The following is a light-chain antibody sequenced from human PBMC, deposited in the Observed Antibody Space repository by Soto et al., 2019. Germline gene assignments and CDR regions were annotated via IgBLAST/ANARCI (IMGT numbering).Light chain of an antibody. CDR3: CSFAAGNTYV. J-gene: IGLJ1*01. CDR1: SSDVGTYNL. CDR2: EGG. V-gene: IGLV2-23*01. Sequence: QSALTQPASVSGSPGQPIALSCTGTSSDVGTYNLVSWYQQHPGKAPKLLISEGGKRPSGVSDRFSGSKSGNTASLTISGLQAEDEAYYYCCSFAAGNTYVFGTGTKLTVL.